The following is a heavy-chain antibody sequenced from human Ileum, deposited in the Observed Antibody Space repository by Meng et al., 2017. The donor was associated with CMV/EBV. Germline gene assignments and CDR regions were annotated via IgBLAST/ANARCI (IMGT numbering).Heavy chain of an antibody. Sequence: SGGSISSSSYYWGWIRQPPGKGLEWIGSIYYSGSTYYNPSLKSRVTISVDTSKNQFSLKLSSVTAADTAVYYCARVRAINTHFNWFDPWGQGTLVTVSS. CDR3: ARVRAINTHFNWFDP. D-gene: IGHD3-10*01. V-gene: IGHV4-39*07. CDR1: GGSISSSSYY. CDR2: IYYSGST. J-gene: IGHJ5*02.